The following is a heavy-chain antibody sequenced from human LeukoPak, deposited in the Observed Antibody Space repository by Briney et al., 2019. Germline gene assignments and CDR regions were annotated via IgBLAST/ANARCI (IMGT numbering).Heavy chain of an antibody. J-gene: IGHJ6*02. CDR1: GGTFSSYA. V-gene: IGHV1-69*04. CDR2: IIPIFGIA. D-gene: IGHD2-15*01. Sequence: ASVKLSCKASGGTFSSYAISWVRQAPGQGLEWMGRIIPIFGIANYAQKFQGRVTITADKSTSTAYMELSSLRSEDTAVYYCARDLDQDVVAAEYYYYGMDVWGQGTTVTVSS. CDR3: ARDLDQDVVAAEYYYYGMDV.